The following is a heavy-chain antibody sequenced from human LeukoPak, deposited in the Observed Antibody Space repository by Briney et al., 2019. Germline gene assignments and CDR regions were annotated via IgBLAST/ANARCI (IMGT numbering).Heavy chain of an antibody. Sequence: GGSLRLSCAASGFSFSSYNMNWVRQTPGKGLEWVSSITASGSYISSTDSVKGRFTTSRDNTKNSLYLQMNRLRAEDTATYYCARDEDADYGMDVWGQGTTVTVSS. CDR1: GFSFSSYN. CDR3: ARDEDADYGMDV. V-gene: IGHV3-21*06. D-gene: IGHD2-8*01. CDR2: ITASGSYI. J-gene: IGHJ6*02.